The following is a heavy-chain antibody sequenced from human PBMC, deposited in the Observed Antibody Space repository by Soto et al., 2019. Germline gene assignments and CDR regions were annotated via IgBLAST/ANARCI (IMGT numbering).Heavy chain of an antibody. CDR1: GYTFTSXX. CDR3: VRRHVSATGIDWFDP. Sequence: QVQLVQSGTXXKKPGAXXXXSCKASGYTFTSXXXXXXXXXXXXXXEWMGWINAANGDTKYSPKFQGRVTITRDTSASTAYMELSSLRSEDTAVYYCVRRHVSATGIDWFDPWGQGTLVTVSS. CDR2: INAANGDT. D-gene: IGHD6-13*01. J-gene: IGHJ5*02. V-gene: IGHV1-3*01.